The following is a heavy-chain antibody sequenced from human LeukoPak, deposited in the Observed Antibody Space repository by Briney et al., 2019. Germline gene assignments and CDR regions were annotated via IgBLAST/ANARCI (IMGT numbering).Heavy chain of an antibody. CDR1: GGSLSGYY. D-gene: IGHD1-14*01. CDR2: INHSGST. J-gene: IGHJ4*02. CDR3: ARVGTTEPDY. Sequence: SETLSLTCAVYGGSLSGYYWSWIRQPPGKGLEWIGEINHSGSTNYNPSLKSRVTISVDTSKNQFSLKLSSVTAADTAVYYCARVGTTEPDYWGQGTLVTVSS. V-gene: IGHV4-34*01.